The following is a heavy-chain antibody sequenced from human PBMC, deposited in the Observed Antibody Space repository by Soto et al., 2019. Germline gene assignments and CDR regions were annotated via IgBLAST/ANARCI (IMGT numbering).Heavy chain of an antibody. D-gene: IGHD3-16*02. V-gene: IGHV3-15*01. J-gene: IGHJ3*02. CDR1: GFTFSNAW. CDR3: TSQVVEYYDYIWGSYRNMI. CDR2: IKSKTDGGTT. Sequence: EVQLVESGGGLVKPGGSLRLSCAASGFTFSNAWMSWVRQAPGKGLEWVGRIKSKTDGGTTDYAAPVKGRFTISRDDSKNTLYLQMNSLKTEDTAVYYCTSQVVEYYDYIWGSYRNMIWGQGTMVTVSS.